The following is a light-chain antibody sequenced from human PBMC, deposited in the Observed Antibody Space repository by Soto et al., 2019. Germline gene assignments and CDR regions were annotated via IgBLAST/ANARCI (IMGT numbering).Light chain of an antibody. CDR1: PSISSW. CDR3: QQYNSYSS. J-gene: IGKJ1*01. CDR2: DAS. Sequence: DIQMTQSPSTLSASEGDRVTITCRASPSISSWLAWYQQKPGKAPKLLIYDASSLESGVPSRFSGSGSGTEFTLTISSLQPYDFATYYCQQYNSYSSFGQGTKVEIK. V-gene: IGKV1-5*01.